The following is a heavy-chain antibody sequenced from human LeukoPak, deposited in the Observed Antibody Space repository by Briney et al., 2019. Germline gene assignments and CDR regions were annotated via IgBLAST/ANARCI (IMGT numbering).Heavy chain of an antibody. CDR2: IYDTGST. CDR1: GASVSSGTYS. D-gene: IGHD3-10*01. J-gene: IGHJ6*02. CDR3: ARDGSRRNYGYYGMDV. V-gene: IGHV4-61*01. Sequence: SETLSLTCTVSGASVSSGTYSWSWVRQPPGKGLEWIGNIYDTGSTNYRPSLKSRVTISVDTSKNQFSLKLSSVTAADTAVYYCARDGSRRNYGYYGMDVWGQGTTVTVSS.